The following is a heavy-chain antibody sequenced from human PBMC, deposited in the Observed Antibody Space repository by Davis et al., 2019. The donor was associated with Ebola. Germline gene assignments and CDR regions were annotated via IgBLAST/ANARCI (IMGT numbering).Heavy chain of an antibody. J-gene: IGHJ6*02. V-gene: IGHV1-18*01. CDR1: GYSFTSYG. CDR2: ISAYNGNT. D-gene: IGHD1-14*01. CDR3: ARPMKTDYYGMDV. Sequence: ASVKVSCKGSGYSFTSYGISWVRQAPGQGLEWMGWISAYNGNTNYAQKLQGRVTMTTDTSTSTAYMELRSLRSDDTAVYYCARPMKTDYYGMDVWGQGTTVTVSS.